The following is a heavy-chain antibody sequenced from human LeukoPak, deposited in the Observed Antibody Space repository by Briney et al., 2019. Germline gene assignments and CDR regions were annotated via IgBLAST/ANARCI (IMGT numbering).Heavy chain of an antibody. V-gene: IGHV1-46*01. D-gene: IGHD2-21*02. J-gene: IGHJ3*02. Sequence: ASVKVSCKASGYTFTSYYMHWVRQAPGQGLEWMGIINPSGGSTSYAQKFQGRVTMTRDMSTSTVYMELSSLRSEDTAVYYCARNEHIVVVAANAFDIWGQGTMVTVSS. CDR3: ARNEHIVVVAANAFDI. CDR2: INPSGGST. CDR1: GYTFTSYY.